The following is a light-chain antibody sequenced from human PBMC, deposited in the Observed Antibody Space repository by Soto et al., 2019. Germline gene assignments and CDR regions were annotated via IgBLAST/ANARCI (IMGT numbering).Light chain of an antibody. V-gene: IGKV3-20*01. CDR1: QSVSSSY. CDR3: QQYGSSPWT. J-gene: IGKJ1*01. Sequence: EIVLTQSPVTLSLSPGERATLSCRASQSVSSSYLDWYQQKPGQAPRLLIYGASRRATGIQDRFSGSGSGTDFTLTLSRLEPEDFAVYYCQQYGSSPWTFGQGPKLEIK. CDR2: GAS.